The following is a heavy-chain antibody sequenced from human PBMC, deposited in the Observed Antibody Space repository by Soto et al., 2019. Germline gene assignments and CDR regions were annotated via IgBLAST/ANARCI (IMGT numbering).Heavy chain of an antibody. CDR3: ARGSIAVPGILDY. J-gene: IGHJ4*02. D-gene: IGHD6-19*01. CDR2: SRNKANSYTA. V-gene: IGHV3-72*01. CDR1: GFTFSDHY. Sequence: GGSLRLSCAGSGFTFSDHYIDWVRQAPGKGLEWIGLSRNKANSYTAEYAASVKGRFTISRDDSENSLYLQMNSLKTEDTAVYYCARGSIAVPGILDYWGQGSLVTVSS.